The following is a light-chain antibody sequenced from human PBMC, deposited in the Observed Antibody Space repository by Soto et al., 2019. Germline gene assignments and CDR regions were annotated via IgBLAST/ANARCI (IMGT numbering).Light chain of an antibody. CDR1: ERLSSVY. Sequence: EIVLTQSPGTLSLSPGERATLSCRASERLSSVYLAWYQQRPGQPPRLLIYGASNRATGIPDRFSGSGSGTDFTLNISRLEPEDFAVYYCQQYSSSRTFGQGTKVDI. CDR2: GAS. J-gene: IGKJ1*01. CDR3: QQYSSSRT. V-gene: IGKV3-20*01.